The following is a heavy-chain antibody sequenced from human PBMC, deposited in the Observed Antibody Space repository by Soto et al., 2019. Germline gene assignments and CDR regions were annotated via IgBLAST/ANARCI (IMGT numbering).Heavy chain of an antibody. J-gene: IGHJ4*02. V-gene: IGHV1-46*01. CDR1: GYTFTSYY. D-gene: IGHD3-22*01. CDR3: ARSPAGYYYDSSGYYWDGYFDY. Sequence: QVQLVQSGAEVKKPGASVKVSCKASGYTFTSYYMHWVRQAPGQGLEWMGIINPSGGSTSYAQKFQGRVTMTRDTSTSTVYMELSSLRSEDTAVYYCARSPAGYYYDSSGYYWDGYFDYWGQGTLVTVSS. CDR2: INPSGGST.